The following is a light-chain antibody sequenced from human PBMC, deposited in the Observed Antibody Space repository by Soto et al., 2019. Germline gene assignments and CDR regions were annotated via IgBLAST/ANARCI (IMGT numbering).Light chain of an antibody. CDR3: QQYGSSPYT. Sequence: EIVLTQSPGTLSLSPGERATLSCSASQSVSSIYLAWYQQKPGQAPRLLIYGASSRATGIPDRFSGSGSGTDFTLTISRLEPEDFAVYYCQQYGSSPYTFGQGTKVDIK. V-gene: IGKV3-20*01. CDR2: GAS. CDR1: QSVSSIY. J-gene: IGKJ2*01.